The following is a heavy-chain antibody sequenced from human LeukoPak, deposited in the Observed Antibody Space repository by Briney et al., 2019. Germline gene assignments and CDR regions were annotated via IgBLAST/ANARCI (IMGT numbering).Heavy chain of an antibody. D-gene: IGHD5-18*01. Sequence: PGGSLRLSCTAPGFTFDDYAMHWVRQAPGKGLEWVSSISWNSGSVGYADSVKGRFTISRDNAKNSLYLQMNSLRAEDTALYYCAKNTHTWIQLWDAFDIWGQGTMVTVSS. CDR1: GFTFDDYA. CDR3: AKNTHTWIQLWDAFDI. CDR2: ISWNSGSV. J-gene: IGHJ3*02. V-gene: IGHV3-9*01.